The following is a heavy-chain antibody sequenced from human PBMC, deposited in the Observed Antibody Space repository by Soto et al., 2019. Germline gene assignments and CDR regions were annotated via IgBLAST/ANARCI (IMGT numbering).Heavy chain of an antibody. CDR3: TTDLTPYDFWSGYRFGYYYYGMDV. CDR1: GFTFSNAW. V-gene: IGHV3-15*01. D-gene: IGHD3-3*01. J-gene: IGHJ6*02. Sequence: PGGSLRLSCAASGFTFSNAWMSWVRQAPGKGLEWVGRIKSKTDGGTTDYAAPVKGRFTISRDDSKNTLYLQMNSLKTEDTAVYYCTTDLTPYDFWSGYRFGYYYYGMDVWGQGTTVTV. CDR2: IKSKTDGGTT.